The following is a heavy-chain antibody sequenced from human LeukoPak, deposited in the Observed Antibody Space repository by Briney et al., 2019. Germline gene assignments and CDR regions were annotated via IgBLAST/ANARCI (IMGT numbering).Heavy chain of an antibody. J-gene: IGHJ5*02. CDR1: GGSISSGNYY. D-gene: IGHD3-10*01. CDR2: IYSSGST. CDR3: ARGPRFGELLWHWFDP. V-gene: IGHV4-61*02. Sequence: SETLSLTCTVSGGSISSGNYYWTWLRQPAGKGLEWIGRIYSSGSTSNNPSLKSRVTISVDTPKNQFSLKLRSVTAADTAVYYCARGPRFGELLWHWFDPWGQGTLVTVSS.